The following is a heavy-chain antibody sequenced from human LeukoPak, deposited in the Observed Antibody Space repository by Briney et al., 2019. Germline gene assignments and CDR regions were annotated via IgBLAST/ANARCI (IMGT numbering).Heavy chain of an antibody. J-gene: IGHJ6*02. Sequence: PGGSLRLSCAASGFTFSDYYMSWNRQAPGKGLEWVSYISSSGSTIYYADSVKGRFTISRDNAKNSLYLQMNSLRAEDTAVYYCARDRWFGESYGMDVWGQGTTVTVSS. CDR2: ISSSGSTI. D-gene: IGHD3-10*01. CDR3: ARDRWFGESYGMDV. CDR1: GFTFSDYY. V-gene: IGHV3-11*01.